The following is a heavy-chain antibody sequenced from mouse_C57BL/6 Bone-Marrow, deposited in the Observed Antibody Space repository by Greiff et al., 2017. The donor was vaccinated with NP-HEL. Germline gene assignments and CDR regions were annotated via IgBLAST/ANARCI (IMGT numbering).Heavy chain of an antibody. CDR2: INYDGSST. J-gene: IGHJ2*01. V-gene: IGHV5-16*01. CDR3: ARDHYDSFDY. Sequence: EVKLVESEGGLVQPGSSMKLSCTASGFTFSDYYMAWVRQVPEKGLEWVANINYDGSSTYYLDSLKSRFIISRDNAKNILYLQMSSLKSEDTATYYCARDHYDSFDYWGQGTTLTVSS. D-gene: IGHD2-4*01. CDR1: GFTFSDYY.